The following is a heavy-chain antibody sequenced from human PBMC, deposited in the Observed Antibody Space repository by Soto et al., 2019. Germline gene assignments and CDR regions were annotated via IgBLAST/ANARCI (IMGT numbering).Heavy chain of an antibody. CDR1: GFTFDDYA. CDR3: AKDFASAVAVFNAFDI. V-gene: IGHV3-9*01. CDR2: ISWNSGSI. J-gene: IGHJ3*02. Sequence: GGSLRLSCVASGFTFDDYAMHWVRQAPGKGLEWVSGISWNSGSIGYADSVKGRFTISRDNAKNSLYLQMNSLRAEDTALYYCAKDFASAVAVFNAFDIWGQGTMVTVSS. D-gene: IGHD6-19*01.